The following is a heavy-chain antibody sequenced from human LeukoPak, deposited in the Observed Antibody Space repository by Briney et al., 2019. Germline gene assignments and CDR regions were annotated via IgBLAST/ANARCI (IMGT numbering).Heavy chain of an antibody. CDR3: ARARSGWYPSHDY. V-gene: IGHV1-8*01. J-gene: IGHJ4*02. Sequence: GASVKVSCKASGYTFTSYDTNWVRQATGQGLEWMGWMNPNSGNTGYAQKFQGRVTMTRNTSISTAYMELSSLRSEDTAVYYCARARSGWYPSHDYWGQGTLVTVSS. CDR2: MNPNSGNT. CDR1: GYTFTSYD. D-gene: IGHD6-19*01.